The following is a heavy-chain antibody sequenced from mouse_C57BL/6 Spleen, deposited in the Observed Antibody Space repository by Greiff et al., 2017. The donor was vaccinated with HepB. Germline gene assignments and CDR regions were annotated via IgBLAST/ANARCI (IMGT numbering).Heavy chain of an antibody. J-gene: IGHJ3*01. Sequence: QVQLQQPGAELVRPGSSVKLSCKASGYTFTSYWMHWVKRRPIQGLEWIGNIDPSDSETHYNQKFKDKATLTVDKSSSTAYMQLSSLTSEDSAVYYCARGYDYDVWFAYWGQGTLVTVSA. CDR3: ARGYDYDVWFAY. CDR1: GYTFTSYW. CDR2: IDPSDSET. D-gene: IGHD2-4*01. V-gene: IGHV1-52*01.